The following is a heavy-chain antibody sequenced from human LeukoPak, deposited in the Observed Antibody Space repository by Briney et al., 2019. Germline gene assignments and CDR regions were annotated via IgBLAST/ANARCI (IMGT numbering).Heavy chain of an antibody. CDR1: GGSISSSSYY. J-gene: IGHJ4*02. Sequence: SETLSLTCTVSGGSISSSSYYWGWIRQPPGKGLEWIGEINHSGSTNYNPSLKSRVTISVDTSKNQFSLKLSSVTAADTAVYYCARVGVYYDSLDYWGQGTLVTVSS. D-gene: IGHD3-22*01. CDR3: ARVGVYYDSLDY. CDR2: INHSGST. V-gene: IGHV4-39*07.